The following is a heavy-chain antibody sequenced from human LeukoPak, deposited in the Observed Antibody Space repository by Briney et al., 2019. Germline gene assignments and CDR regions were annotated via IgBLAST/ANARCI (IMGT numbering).Heavy chain of an antibody. CDR3: ARGPYSSSWRRFDY. CDR1: GGPFSGYY. Sequence: SETLSLTCAVYGGPFSGYYWSWIRQPPGKGLEWIGEINHSGSTNYNPSLKSRVTISVDTSKNQFSLKLSSVTAADTAVYYCARGPYSSSWRRFDYWGQGTLVTVSS. V-gene: IGHV4-34*01. D-gene: IGHD6-13*01. J-gene: IGHJ4*02. CDR2: INHSGST.